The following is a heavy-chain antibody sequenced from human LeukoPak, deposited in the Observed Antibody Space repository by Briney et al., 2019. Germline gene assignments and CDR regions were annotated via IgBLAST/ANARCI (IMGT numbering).Heavy chain of an antibody. CDR1: GGSISSGGYY. CDR3: ARDLRYCSGGNCFSGNWFDP. J-gene: IGHJ5*02. D-gene: IGHD2-15*01. Sequence: PSQTLSLTCTVSGGSISSGGYYWSWIRQHPGKGLEWIGYIYYSGSTYYNPSLKSRVTISVDTSKNQFSLKLSSVTAADTAVYYCARDLRYCSGGNCFSGNWFDPWGQGTLVTVSS. CDR2: IYYSGST. V-gene: IGHV4-31*03.